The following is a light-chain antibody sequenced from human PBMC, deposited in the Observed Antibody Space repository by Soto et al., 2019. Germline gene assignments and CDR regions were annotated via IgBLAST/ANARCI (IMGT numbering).Light chain of an antibody. CDR3: ASYTSSSSYV. Sequence: QSALTQPASVSGSPGQAIPISCTGTSGDVGGYNYVSWYQQHPGKAPKLMIYEVSNRPSGVSNRFSGSKSGNTASLTISGLQAEEEADYYCASYTSSSSYVFGTGTKLTVL. CDR2: EVS. J-gene: IGLJ1*01. CDR1: SGDVGGYNY. V-gene: IGLV2-14*01.